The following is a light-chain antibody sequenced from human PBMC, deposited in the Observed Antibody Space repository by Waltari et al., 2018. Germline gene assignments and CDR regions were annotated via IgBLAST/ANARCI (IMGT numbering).Light chain of an antibody. CDR3: CSYAGLGIYV. CDR2: EVT. Sequence: QSGLTQPASVSGSPGQSITVSCPGTSSAVGNYNLVSWYQQYPGKAPKLMVYEVTKRTSGVSDRFSGSKSGNTASLTISGLQSEDEADYYCCSYAGLGIYVFGTGTKVTVL. CDR1: SSAVGNYNL. V-gene: IGLV2-23*02. J-gene: IGLJ1*01.